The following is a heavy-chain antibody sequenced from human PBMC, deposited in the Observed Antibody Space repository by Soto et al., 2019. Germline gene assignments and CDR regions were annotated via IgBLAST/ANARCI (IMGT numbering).Heavy chain of an antibody. J-gene: IGHJ6*02. V-gene: IGHV3-53*01. CDR1: GFTVSSNY. CDR3: ATDPAPSYYYGMDV. Sequence: PGGSLRLSCAASGFTVSSNYMSWVRQAPGKGLEWASVIYSGGSTYYADSVKVRFTIARDNSKNSLYLQMNSLRAEDTAVYYCATDPAPSYYYGMDVWGQGTTVTVSS. CDR2: IYSGGST.